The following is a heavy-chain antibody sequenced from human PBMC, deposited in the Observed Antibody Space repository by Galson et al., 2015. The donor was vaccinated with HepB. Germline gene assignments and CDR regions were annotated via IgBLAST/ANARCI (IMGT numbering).Heavy chain of an antibody. D-gene: IGHD1-26*01. CDR1: GFIFSDYY. CDR2: IGSSGYTK. V-gene: IGHV3-11*01. Sequence: SLRLSCAASGFIFSDYYMSWIRQAPGKGLEWISYIGSSGYTKYYTDSIKGRFTVSRDNAKKSLYLQMSSLTAEDTAVYYCARGEKWAEGYWGRGTLVTVSS. J-gene: IGHJ4*02. CDR3: ARGEKWAEGY.